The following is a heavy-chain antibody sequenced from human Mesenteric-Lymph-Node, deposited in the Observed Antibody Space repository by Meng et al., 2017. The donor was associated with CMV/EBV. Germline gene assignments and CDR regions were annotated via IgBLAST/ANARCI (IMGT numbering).Heavy chain of an antibody. V-gene: IGHV1-2*02. CDR2: VNLNSGGT. CDR3: ARWGIGIPGEKLDY. D-gene: IGHD3-16*01. CDR1: GYTFTDYY. Sequence: ASVKVSCKASGYTFTDYYMNWVRQAPGQGLEWMGWVNLNSGGTNYAQKFQGRVTMTRDTSNSTAYMELSGLRSDDTAVFYCARWGIGIPGEKLDYWGQGTLVTVSS. J-gene: IGHJ4*02.